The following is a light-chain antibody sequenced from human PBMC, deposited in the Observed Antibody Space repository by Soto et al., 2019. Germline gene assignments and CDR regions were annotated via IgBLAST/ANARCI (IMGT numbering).Light chain of an antibody. J-gene: IGLJ2*01. CDR1: SSDVGGSDY. CDR2: EVT. Sequence: QSVLTQPPSASGSPGQSVTISCTGTSSDVGGSDYVSWYQQDPGKAPKLIIYEVTKRPAGVPDRFSGSKSGNTASLTVSGLQADDESYYYCSSSARGDNPHVLFGGGTKLTVL. CDR3: SSSARGDNPHVL. V-gene: IGLV2-8*01.